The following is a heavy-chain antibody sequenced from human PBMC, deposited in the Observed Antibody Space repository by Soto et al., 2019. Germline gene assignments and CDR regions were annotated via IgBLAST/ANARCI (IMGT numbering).Heavy chain of an antibody. Sequence: ETLSLTCAVSGGSISSSNWWSWVRQPPGKGLEWIGEIYHSGSTNYNPSLKSRVTISVDKSKNQFSLKLSSVTAADTAVYYCARAEGATLGYYFDYWGQGTLVTVSS. CDR1: GGSISSSNW. J-gene: IGHJ4*02. CDR3: ARAEGATLGYYFDY. V-gene: IGHV4-4*02. D-gene: IGHD1-26*01. CDR2: IYHSGST.